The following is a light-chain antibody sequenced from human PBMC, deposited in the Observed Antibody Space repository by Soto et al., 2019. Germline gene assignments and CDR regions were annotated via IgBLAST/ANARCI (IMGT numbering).Light chain of an antibody. CDR1: RTVLSTSNNKNY. Sequence: DIALTQSPDSLVVSLGERATITCKTGRTVLSTSNNKNYLAWYQQRPGQPPKLLMYYASTRASGVPDRFIGSGSATEFTLTVAGLHPEPVAVYYCHPYYSSPYSFVQGTRLEI. J-gene: IGKJ2*01. CDR2: YAS. V-gene: IGKV4-1*01. CDR3: HPYYSSPYS.